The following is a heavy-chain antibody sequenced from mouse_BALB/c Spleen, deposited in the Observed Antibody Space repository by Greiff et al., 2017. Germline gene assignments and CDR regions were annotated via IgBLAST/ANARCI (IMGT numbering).Heavy chain of an antibody. CDR1: GFSLTGYG. Sequence: VQRVESGPGLVAPSQSLSITCTVSGFSLTGYGVNWVRQPPGKGLEWLGMIWGDGSTDYNSALKSRLSISKDNSKSQVFLKMNSLQADDTARYYCARDRYHYAMDYWGQGTSVTVSS. CDR2: IWGDGST. V-gene: IGHV2-6-7*01. D-gene: IGHD2-14*01. J-gene: IGHJ4*01. CDR3: ARDRYHYAMDY.